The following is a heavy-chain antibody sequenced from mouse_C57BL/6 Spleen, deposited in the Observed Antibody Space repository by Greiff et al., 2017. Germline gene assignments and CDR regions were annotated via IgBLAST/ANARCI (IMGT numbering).Heavy chain of an antibody. V-gene: IGHV1-15*01. D-gene: IGHD1-1*01. Sequence: QVQLQQSGAELVRPGASVTLSCKASGYTFTDYEMHWVKQTPVHGLKWIGAIDPETGGTAYNQKFKGKAILTADKSSSTAYMELRSLTSEDSAVYYCTPITTEGAMDYWGQGTSVTVSS. CDR2: IDPETGGT. CDR1: GYTFTDYE. J-gene: IGHJ4*01. CDR3: TPITTEGAMDY.